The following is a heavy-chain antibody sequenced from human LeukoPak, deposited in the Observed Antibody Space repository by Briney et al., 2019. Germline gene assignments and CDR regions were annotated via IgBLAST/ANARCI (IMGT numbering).Heavy chain of an antibody. V-gene: IGHV3-23*01. J-gene: IGHJ4*02. D-gene: IGHD7-27*01. CDR1: GFTFSSYT. CDR2: ITTGDGNT. Sequence: GGSLRLSCTASGFTFSSYTMTWVRQAPGKGLKWVSTITTGDGNTYYADSVKGRFTVSRDDSKNTLYLQMNSLRAEDTAVYYCAKDGGLWVSAHWGDSWGRGTLVTVSS. CDR3: AKDGGLWVSAHWGDS.